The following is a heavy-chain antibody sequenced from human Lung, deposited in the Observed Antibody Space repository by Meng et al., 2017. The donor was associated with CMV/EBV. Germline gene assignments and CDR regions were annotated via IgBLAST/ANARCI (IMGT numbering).Heavy chain of an antibody. CDR3: ARSAMDYNPYFDY. CDR1: GFTFSSYE. D-gene: IGHD1-1*01. Sequence: GGSLRLXXAASGFTFSSYEMTWARQAPGKGLEWVSYISNSGITTYYAAAVKGRFTISRDNAKNSLFLQINNLRAEDTAVYYCARSAMDYNPYFDYWGQGALVTVSS. V-gene: IGHV3-48*03. CDR2: ISNSGITT. J-gene: IGHJ4*02.